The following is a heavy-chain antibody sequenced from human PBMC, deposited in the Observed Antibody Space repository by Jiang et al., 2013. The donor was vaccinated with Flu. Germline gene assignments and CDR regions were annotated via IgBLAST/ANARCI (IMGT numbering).Heavy chain of an antibody. CDR2: IDWDDAK. CDR3: AASVRGXIIPSLLDY. D-gene: IGHD3-10*01. V-gene: IGHV2-70*11. CDR1: GFSLSTSGLC. J-gene: IGHJ4*02. Sequence: KPTQTLTLTCTFSGFSLSTSGLCVSWIRQPPGKALEWLARIDWDDAKYYSTSLKTRLTISKDTSKNQVVLTMTNMDPVDTATYYCAASVRGXIIPSLLDYWGQGTLVTVSS.